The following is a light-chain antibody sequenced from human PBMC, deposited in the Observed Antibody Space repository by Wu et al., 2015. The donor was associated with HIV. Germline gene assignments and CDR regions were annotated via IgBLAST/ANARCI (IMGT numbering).Light chain of an antibody. V-gene: IGKV3D-20*02. J-gene: IGKJ1*01. Sequence: EIVLTQSPATLSLSPGESATLSCRASQSVDYNYLAWYQQKPGLPPRLLIHNSSKRATGIPDRFSGGGSGTDFPLTISSLESEDFAVYYCQQRASFGQGTRVDI. CDR1: QSVDYNY. CDR3: QQRAS. CDR2: NSS.